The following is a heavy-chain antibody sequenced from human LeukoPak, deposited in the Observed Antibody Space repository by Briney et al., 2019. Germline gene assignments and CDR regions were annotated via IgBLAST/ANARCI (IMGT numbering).Heavy chain of an antibody. V-gene: IGHV1-69*05. J-gene: IGHJ6*03. CDR1: GGTFSSYA. D-gene: IGHD1-26*01. CDR3: ARGIAPYSGTYGVGYYYYMDV. Sequence: SVKVSCKASGGTFSSYAISWVRQAPGQGLEWMGGIIPIFGTANYAHKFQGRVTITTDESTTTAYMELSSLRSEDTAVYYRARGIAPYSGTYGVGYYYYMDVWGKGTTVTVSS. CDR2: IIPIFGTA.